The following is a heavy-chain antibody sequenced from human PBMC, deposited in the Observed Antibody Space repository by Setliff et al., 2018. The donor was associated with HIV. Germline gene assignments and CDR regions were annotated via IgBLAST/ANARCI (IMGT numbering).Heavy chain of an antibody. Sequence: KTSETLSLTCAVYGGSFSGYYWSWIRQTPGKGLAWIGEINHSGITKYNPSLKRRVTISVDTSKNQFSLKLRSVTAADTAVYYCARVPGYSSGTSYMDVWGKGTTVTVSS. CDR1: GGSFSGYY. CDR3: ARVPGYSSGTSYMDV. CDR2: INHSGIT. J-gene: IGHJ6*03. V-gene: IGHV4-34*01. D-gene: IGHD6-19*01.